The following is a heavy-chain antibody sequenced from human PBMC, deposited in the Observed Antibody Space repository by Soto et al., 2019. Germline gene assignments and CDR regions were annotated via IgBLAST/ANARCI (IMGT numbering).Heavy chain of an antibody. Sequence: GESLKISCNGSGYNFAVYWIAWVGQMPGKGLELMGIIYPSDSDTRYRPSFQCQLTISADKSISSAYLQWSSLRASDTAMYYCARGGVSTRTFDDWGQGTPVTVSS. CDR1: GYNFAVYW. V-gene: IGHV5-51*01. CDR2: IYPSDSDT. D-gene: IGHD3-3*01. CDR3: ARGGVSTRTFDD. J-gene: IGHJ4*02.